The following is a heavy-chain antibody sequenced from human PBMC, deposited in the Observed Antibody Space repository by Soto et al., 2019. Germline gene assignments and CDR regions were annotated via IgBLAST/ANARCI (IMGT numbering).Heavy chain of an antibody. D-gene: IGHD6-13*01. Sequence: EVQLVESGGGLVQPGGSLRLSCAASGFTFSNSWMHWVRQVPGKGLVWVSHINKDGSSTTYAGSVKGRFTIPRDNAKRTLYLEIESLRVDDTAVYSGARDRTAASADYWGQGTLVSVSS. V-gene: IGHV3-74*01. CDR2: INKDGSST. CDR3: ARDRTAASADY. J-gene: IGHJ4*02. CDR1: GFTFSNSW.